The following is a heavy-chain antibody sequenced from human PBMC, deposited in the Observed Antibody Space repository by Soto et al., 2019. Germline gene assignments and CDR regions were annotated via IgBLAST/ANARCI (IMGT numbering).Heavy chain of an antibody. V-gene: IGHV3-9*01. Sequence: EVQLVESGGGLVQPGRSLRLSCAASGFTFDDYAMHWVRQAPGKGLEWVSGISWNSGSIGYADSVKGRFTISRDNAKNSLDLQMNSLRAEDTALYYCAKEMAAMVTVLYGMDVWGQGTTVTVSS. CDR1: GFTFDDYA. J-gene: IGHJ6*02. CDR3: AKEMAAMVTVLYGMDV. D-gene: IGHD5-18*01. CDR2: ISWNSGSI.